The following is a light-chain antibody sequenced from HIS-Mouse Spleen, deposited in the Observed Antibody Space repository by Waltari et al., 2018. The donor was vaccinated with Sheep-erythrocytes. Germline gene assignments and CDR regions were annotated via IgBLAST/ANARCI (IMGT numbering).Light chain of an antibody. Sequence: SYELTQPPSVSVSPGQTASITCSGDNLGDKYACWYRQKPGQSPVLVIYQDSKPPSGRPQGFSGSNSGNTATLTISGTQAMDEADYYCQACDSSTAVFGGGTKLTVL. CDR1: NLGDKY. CDR2: QDS. CDR3: QACDSSTAV. V-gene: IGLV3-1*01. J-gene: IGLJ2*01.